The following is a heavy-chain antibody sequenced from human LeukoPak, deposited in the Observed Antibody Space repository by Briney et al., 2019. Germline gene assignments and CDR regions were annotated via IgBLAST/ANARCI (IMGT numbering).Heavy chain of an antibody. CDR1: GYTFTSYD. CDR3: ARGLSLLRSYYYYGMDV. Sequence: ASVKVSCKASGYTFTSYDINWVRQATGQGLEWMGWMNPNSGNTGYAQKFQGRVTMTKNTSISTAYMELSSLRSEDTAVYYCARGLSLLRSYYYYGMDVWGQGTTVTVPS. CDR2: MNPNSGNT. J-gene: IGHJ6*02. V-gene: IGHV1-8*01. D-gene: IGHD3-10*02.